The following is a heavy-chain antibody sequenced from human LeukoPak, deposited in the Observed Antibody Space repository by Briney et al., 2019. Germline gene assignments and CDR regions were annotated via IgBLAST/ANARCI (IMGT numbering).Heavy chain of an antibody. V-gene: IGHV3-74*03. CDR1: GFTFTSYW. CDR2: INSDGSST. D-gene: IGHD6-6*01. J-gene: IGHJ4*02. CDR3: VRRGNSWTFDY. Sequence: GGSLRLSCAASGFTFTSYWMHWVRQTPGKGLVCVSHINSDGSSTMYADSVKGRFTISRDNAKSTLYLQMNSLRAEDTAIYYCVRRGNSWTFDYWGQGTLVTVSS.